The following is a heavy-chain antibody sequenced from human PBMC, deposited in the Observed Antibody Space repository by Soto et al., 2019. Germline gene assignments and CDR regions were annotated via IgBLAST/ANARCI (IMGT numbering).Heavy chain of an antibody. CDR1: GFTFSSYA. CDR3: VKDRKKNAYYFDY. D-gene: IGHD1-1*01. J-gene: IGHJ4*02. CDR2: ISSNGGST. V-gene: IGHV3-64D*08. Sequence: GGSLRLSCAASGFTFSSYAMHWVRQAPGKGLEYVSAISSNGGSTYYADSVKGRFTISRDNSKNTLYLQMSSLRAEDTAVYYCVKDRKKNAYYFDYWGQGTLVTVSS.